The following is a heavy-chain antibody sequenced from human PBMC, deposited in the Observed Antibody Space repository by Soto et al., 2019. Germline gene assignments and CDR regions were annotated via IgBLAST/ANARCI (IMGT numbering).Heavy chain of an antibody. J-gene: IGHJ3*02. D-gene: IGHD3-3*01. Sequence: SETLSLTCTVSGGSISSGGYYWSWIRQHPGKGLEWIGYIYSSGSTYYNPSLKSRVTISVDTSKNPFSLKLSSVTAADTAVYYCARGARRVTIFGVVIIGAFDIWGQGTMVTVSS. CDR3: ARGARRVTIFGVVIIGAFDI. CDR2: IYSSGST. CDR1: GGSISSGGYY. V-gene: IGHV4-31*03.